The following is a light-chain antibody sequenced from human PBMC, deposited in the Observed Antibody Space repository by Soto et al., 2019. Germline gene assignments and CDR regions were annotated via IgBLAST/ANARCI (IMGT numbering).Light chain of an antibody. CDR3: XXYGNSPFT. CDR2: GAS. Sequence: EIVLTQSPGTLSVSPGERATLSCRASQSVSSSXLAWYQQKRGQPPRLLIYGASSRATGIPDRFSGIGSATDFILTISRLEPXDFAVYXXXXYGNSPFTFGPGTKVEVK. J-gene: IGKJ3*01. V-gene: IGKV3-20*01. CDR1: QSVSSSX.